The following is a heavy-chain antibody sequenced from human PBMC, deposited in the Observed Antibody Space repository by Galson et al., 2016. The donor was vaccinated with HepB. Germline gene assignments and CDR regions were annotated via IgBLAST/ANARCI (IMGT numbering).Heavy chain of an antibody. CDR3: AKIPWGCWEFDY. V-gene: IGHV3-7*03. CDR1: GFTFSSNW. D-gene: IGHD1-26*01. CDR2: IKPDGSGK. Sequence: SLRLSCADSGFTFSSNWMGWVRQSPGKGLEWVGNIKPDGSGKYYADSVKGRFTISRDNARNSLYLQMSSLRAEDTAIYYCAKIPWGCWEFDYWGQATLVTVAS. J-gene: IGHJ4*02.